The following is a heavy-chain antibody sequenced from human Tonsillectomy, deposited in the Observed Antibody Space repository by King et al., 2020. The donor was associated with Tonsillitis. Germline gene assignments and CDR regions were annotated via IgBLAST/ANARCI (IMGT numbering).Heavy chain of an antibody. D-gene: IGHD3-10*01. Sequence: QLVQSGAEVKKPGSSVKVSCKASGGTFSSYAISWVRQAPGQGLEWMGGIIPIFGTANYAQKVQGRVTITADESTSTAYMELRSLRSEDTGVYYCARRLYYGSGRDYWGQGTLVTVSS. J-gene: IGHJ4*02. CDR2: IIPIFGTA. CDR1: GGTFSSYA. CDR3: ARRLYYGSGRDY. V-gene: IGHV1-69*01.